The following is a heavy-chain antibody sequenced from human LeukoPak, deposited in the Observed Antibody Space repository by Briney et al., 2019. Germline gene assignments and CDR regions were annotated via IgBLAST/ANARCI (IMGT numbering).Heavy chain of an antibody. CDR1: GGTFSSYA. CDR3: ASTANGSLLWFGELLPYNWFDP. CDR2: IIPILGIA. Sequence: ASVKVSCKASGGTFSSYAISWVRQAPGQGLEWMGRIIPILGIANYAQKFQGRVTITADKSTSTAYMELSSLRSEDTAVYYCASTANGSLLWFGELLPYNWFDPWGQGTLVTVSS. V-gene: IGHV1-69*04. J-gene: IGHJ5*02. D-gene: IGHD3-10*01.